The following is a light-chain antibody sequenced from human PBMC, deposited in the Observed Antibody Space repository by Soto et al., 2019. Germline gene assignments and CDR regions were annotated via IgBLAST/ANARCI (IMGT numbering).Light chain of an antibody. CDR3: QQYNSYQGT. Sequence: EIVLTQSPNTLSLSPGERATLSCRASQSVSSDYLVWYQQKPGQAPRLLIYGASSRATGIPDRFSGSGSGTEFTLTISSLQPDDFATYYCQQYNSYQGTFGQGTKVDIK. CDR2: GAS. J-gene: IGKJ1*01. CDR1: QSVSSDY. V-gene: IGKV3-20*01.